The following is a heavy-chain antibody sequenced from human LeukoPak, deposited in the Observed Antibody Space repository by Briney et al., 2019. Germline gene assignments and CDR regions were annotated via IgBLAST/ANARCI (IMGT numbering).Heavy chain of an antibody. CDR2: IYSGGGT. CDR3: ARDNYDSSGFT. D-gene: IGHD3-22*01. CDR1: GFTFSSHA. V-gene: IGHV3-53*01. Sequence: GGSLRLSCAASGFTFSSHAMNWIRQAPGKGLEWVSIIYSGGGTRYADSVKGRFTISRDNSRSTLYLQMNSLRAEDTALYYCARDNYDSSGFTWGQGTLVTVSS. J-gene: IGHJ4*02.